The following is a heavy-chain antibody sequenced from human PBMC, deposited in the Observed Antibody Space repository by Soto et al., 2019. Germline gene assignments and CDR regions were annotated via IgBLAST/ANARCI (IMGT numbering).Heavy chain of an antibody. V-gene: IGHV3-74*01. J-gene: IGHJ4*02. CDR3: ARLPVDTVTSLDY. CDR2: INSDGSSI. D-gene: IGHD5-18*01. CDR1: GFTFSRYW. Sequence: EVQLVESGGDLVQPGGFLRLSCATSGFTFSRYWMHWVRQVPGKGLVWVSRINSDGSSISYSDSVKGRFTISRDNAKNTLYLQMNSLRVEDSPVYYCARLPVDTVTSLDYWGQGTLVTVSS.